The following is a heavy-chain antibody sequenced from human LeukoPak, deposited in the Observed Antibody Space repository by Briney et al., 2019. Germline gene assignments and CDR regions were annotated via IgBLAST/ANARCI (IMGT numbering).Heavy chain of an antibody. CDR2: EDPEEAKT. CDR3: ASSSSSKYWYFAL. D-gene: IGHD2-2*01. V-gene: IGHV1-69-2*01. CDR1: GYTFTDYY. Sequence: ASVTISYKVSGYTFTDYYLHGLQQAPGKGLEWMGLEDPEEAKTRCATKYQGRVTIPADTSTDTAYMQLCSLRSEDTAVYYCASSSSSKYWYFALWGRGTLVTVSS. J-gene: IGHJ2*01.